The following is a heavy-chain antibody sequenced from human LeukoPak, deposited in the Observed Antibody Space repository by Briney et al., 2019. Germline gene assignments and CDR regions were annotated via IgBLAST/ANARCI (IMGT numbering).Heavy chain of an antibody. CDR3: AAGLNDYSDYDLDY. V-gene: IGHV4-4*02. CDR1: GGSISSSNW. CDR2: IYHSGST. Sequence: SETLSLTCAVSGGSISSSNWWSWVRQPPGKGLEWIGEIYHSGSTNYNPSLKSRVTISVDKSKNQFSLKLSSVTAADTAVYYCAAGLNDYSDYDLDYWGQGTLVTVSS. J-gene: IGHJ4*02. D-gene: IGHD4-11*01.